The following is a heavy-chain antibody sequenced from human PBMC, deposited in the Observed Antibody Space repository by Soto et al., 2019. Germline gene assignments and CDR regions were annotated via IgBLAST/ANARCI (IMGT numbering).Heavy chain of an antibody. D-gene: IGHD3-10*01. CDR3: AARRDGSGSLDY. CDR2: IYHSGSA. CDR1: GGSISSSHW. V-gene: IGHV4-4*02. J-gene: IGHJ4*02. Sequence: QVQLKESGPGLVKPSGTLSLTCAVSGGSISSSHWWIWVRQPPGKGREWIGEIYHSGSANYNPSFKSRVSISVDKAKNQCSLRPNSVTAADTAVYYGAARRDGSGSLDYWGQGALVTVSS.